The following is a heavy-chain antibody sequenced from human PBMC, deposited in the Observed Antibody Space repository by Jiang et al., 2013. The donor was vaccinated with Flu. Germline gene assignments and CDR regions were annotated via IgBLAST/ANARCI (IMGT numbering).Heavy chain of an antibody. CDR1: GFTFSSYA. J-gene: IGHJ4*02. Sequence: SGFTFSSYAMSWVRPGVQGRGLEWVSAISGSGGSTYYADSVKGRFTISRDNSKNTLYLQMNSLRAEDTAVYYCANAYCSSTSCYRPFDYWGQGTLVTVSS. V-gene: IGHV3-23*01. D-gene: IGHD2-2*02. CDR2: ISGSGGST. CDR3: ANAYCSSTSCYRPFDY.